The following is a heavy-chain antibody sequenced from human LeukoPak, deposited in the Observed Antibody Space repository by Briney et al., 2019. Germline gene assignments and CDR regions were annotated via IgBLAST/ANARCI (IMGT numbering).Heavy chain of an antibody. J-gene: IGHJ4*02. CDR1: GYTFTSYA. D-gene: IGHD6-13*01. Sequence: ASVKVPCKASGYTFTSYAMHWARQAPGQRLEWMGWINAGNGNTKYSQKFQGRVTITRDTSASTAYMELSSLRSEDTAVHYCARDTAAADYFDYWGQGTLVTVSS. V-gene: IGHV1-3*01. CDR3: ARDTAAADYFDY. CDR2: INAGNGNT.